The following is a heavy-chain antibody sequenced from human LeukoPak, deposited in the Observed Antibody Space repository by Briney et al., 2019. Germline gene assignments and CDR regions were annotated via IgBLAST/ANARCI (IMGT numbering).Heavy chain of an antibody. Sequence: PGGSLRLSCAASGFTFTRFAMYWVRQAPGKGLEFVSAISSNGDRTYYARSVKGRFTISRDNAKNTVDLQMGSLRPADMGVYYCARMDDYTNYYFDYWGQGTMVTVSS. CDR2: ISSNGDRT. J-gene: IGHJ4*02. V-gene: IGHV3-64*01. CDR1: GFTFTRFA. CDR3: ARMDDYTNYYFDY. D-gene: IGHD4-11*01.